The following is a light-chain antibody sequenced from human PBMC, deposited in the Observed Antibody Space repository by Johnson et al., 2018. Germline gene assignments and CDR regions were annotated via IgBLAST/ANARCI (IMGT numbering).Light chain of an antibody. Sequence: QSVLTQPPSVSAAPGQKVTISCSGSSSNIGNNYVSWYQQLPGTAPKLLIYENNKRPSGIPDRFSGSKSGTSATLGLTRLQTADEADYYCGTWDSSLSAGNVFGTGTKVTVL. CDR1: SSNIGNNY. CDR2: ENN. V-gene: IGLV1-51*02. J-gene: IGLJ1*01. CDR3: GTWDSSLSAGNV.